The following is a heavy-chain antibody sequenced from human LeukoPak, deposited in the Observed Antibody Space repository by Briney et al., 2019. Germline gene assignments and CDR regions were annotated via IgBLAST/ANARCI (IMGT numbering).Heavy chain of an antibody. D-gene: IGHD3-10*01. CDR3: ASYYYGSGSYSNPNNWFDP. V-gene: IGHV4-59*08. CDR1: GGSISSYY. Sequence: SETLSLTCTVSGGSISSYYWSWIRQPPGKGLEWIGYIYYSGSTNYNPSLKSRVTISVDTSKNQFSLKLSSVTAADTAVYYCASYYYGSGSYSNPNNWFDPWGQGTLVTVSS. CDR2: IYYSGST. J-gene: IGHJ5*02.